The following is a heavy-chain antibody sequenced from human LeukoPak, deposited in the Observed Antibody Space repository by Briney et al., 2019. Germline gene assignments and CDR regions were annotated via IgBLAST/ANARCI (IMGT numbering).Heavy chain of an antibody. D-gene: IGHD3/OR15-3a*01. J-gene: IGHJ2*01. V-gene: IGHV1-2*02. CDR3: ARAHRDGRVWYFDL. CDR1: GYSFTDYY. CDR2: INPNNGGT. Sequence: ASVKVSCKASGYSFTDYYMHWVRQAPGQGLEWMGWINPNNGGTNYAQKFQGRVTITADKSTSTAYMELSSLRSEDTAVYYCARAHRDGRVWYFDLWGRGTLVTVSS.